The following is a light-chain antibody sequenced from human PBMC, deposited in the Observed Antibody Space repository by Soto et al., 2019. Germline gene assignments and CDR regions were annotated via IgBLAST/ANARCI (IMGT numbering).Light chain of an antibody. J-gene: IGKJ4*01. V-gene: IGKV3-15*01. CDR2: GTS. Sequence: EIVMTQSPATLSVSPGERATLSCRASHRVSSYLAWYQQKPGQAPRLLIYGTSTRATGIPARFSGSGSGTEFTLTISSXQSEDFAVYYCQQYNNWPLTFGAGTKVDIK. CDR1: HRVSSY. CDR3: QQYNNWPLT.